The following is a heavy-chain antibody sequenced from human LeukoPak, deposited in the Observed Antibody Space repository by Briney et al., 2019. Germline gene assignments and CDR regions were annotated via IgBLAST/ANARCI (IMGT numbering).Heavy chain of an antibody. V-gene: IGHV3-21*01. CDR2: ISSGSSYI. D-gene: IGHD2/OR15-2a*01. Sequence: KSGGSLRLSCAASGFTFSSYSMNCVRQAPGKGLEWVSSISSGSSYIYYADSVKGRFTISRDNAKNSLYLQMNSLRDEDTAVYYCARDRISRETRAEGIDYWGQGTLVTVSS. J-gene: IGHJ4*02. CDR1: GFTFSSYS. CDR3: ARDRISRETRAEGIDY.